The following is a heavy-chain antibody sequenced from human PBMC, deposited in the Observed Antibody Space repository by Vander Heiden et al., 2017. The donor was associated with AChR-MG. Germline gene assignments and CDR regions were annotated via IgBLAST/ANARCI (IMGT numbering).Heavy chain of an antibody. Sequence: QLQLQESGPGLVTPSETLSLTCTVSGGSISSRNSYWGWVRQPPGKGLEWIGTIYYTGDTYYNPSLDSRVTISVETSKNQFSRKLTSVTAADTAVYYCAGRNFRYFDLWGRGTLVTVSS. CDR3: AGRNFRYFDL. V-gene: IGHV4-39*01. D-gene: IGHD1-7*01. CDR1: GGSISSRNSY. CDR2: IYYTGDT. J-gene: IGHJ2*01.